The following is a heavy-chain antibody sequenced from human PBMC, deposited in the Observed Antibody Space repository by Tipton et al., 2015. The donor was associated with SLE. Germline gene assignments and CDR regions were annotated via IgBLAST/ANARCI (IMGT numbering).Heavy chain of an antibody. J-gene: IGHJ4*02. V-gene: IGHV4-31*02. CDR1: GGSISSGGYY. D-gene: IGHD1-1*01. CDR2: IYYSGST. Sequence: LRLSCTVSGGSISSGGYYWSWIRQHPGKGLEWIGYIYYSGSTYYNPSLKSRVTISVDTSKNQFSLKLSSVTAADTAVYYCARQGTGTFYYWGQGTLVTVSS. CDR3: ARQGTGTFYY.